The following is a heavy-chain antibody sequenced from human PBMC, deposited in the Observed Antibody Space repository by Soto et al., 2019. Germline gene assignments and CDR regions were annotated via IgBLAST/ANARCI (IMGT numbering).Heavy chain of an antibody. D-gene: IGHD2-15*01. CDR1: GGSISNYY. V-gene: IGHV4-59*01. J-gene: IGHJ6*02. CDR2: IYYSGST. Sequence: QVQLQESGPGLVKPSETLSLTCTGSGGSISNYYWSWIRQPPGKGLEWIGYIYYSGSTNYNPSLTSRVTISVDTSNNQLSLKLSSVSAADTDVYYCARLVVVSPCSGGSCYSYYYGMDVWGQGTTVTVSS. CDR3: ARLVVVSPCSGGSCYSYYYGMDV.